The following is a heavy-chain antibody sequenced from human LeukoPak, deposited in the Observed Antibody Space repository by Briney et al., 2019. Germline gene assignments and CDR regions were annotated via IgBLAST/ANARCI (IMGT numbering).Heavy chain of an antibody. D-gene: IGHD3-10*01. CDR1: GFTFSSYA. CDR2: ISYDGNNK. Sequence: PGRSLRLSCAASGFTFSSYAMHWVRQAPGKGLEWVAVISYDGNNKYYTDSVKGRFTISRDNSKNTLYLQMNSLRAEDTAVYYCARDVPTMVRGNNWFDPWGQGTLVTVSS. V-gene: IGHV3-30*10. CDR3: ARDVPTMVRGNNWFDP. J-gene: IGHJ5*02.